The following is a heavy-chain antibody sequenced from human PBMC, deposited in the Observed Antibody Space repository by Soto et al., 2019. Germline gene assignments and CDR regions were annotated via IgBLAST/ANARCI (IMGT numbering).Heavy chain of an antibody. Sequence: GGSLRLSCAASGFTFSSYGMHWVRQAPGKGLEWVAVIWYDGSNKYYADSVKGRFTISRDNSKNTLYLQMNSLRAEDTAGYYCARDQAILWFGELRALDYWGQGTLVTISS. J-gene: IGHJ4*02. D-gene: IGHD3-10*01. CDR3: ARDQAILWFGELRALDY. V-gene: IGHV3-33*01. CDR2: IWYDGSNK. CDR1: GFTFSSYG.